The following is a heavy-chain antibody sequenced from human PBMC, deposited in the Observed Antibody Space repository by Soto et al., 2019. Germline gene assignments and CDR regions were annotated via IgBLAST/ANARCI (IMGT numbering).Heavy chain of an antibody. V-gene: IGHV1-18*01. D-gene: IGHD2-15*01. CDR2: ISGHNGNR. Sequence: QVQLVQSGAEVKKPGASVKVSCKASGYTFINYDFSWVRQAPGQGLEWMGWISGHNGNRKYAQNVQGRVTVTTDTSTSTVYMELRSLRSDDTAVYYCARDTAVAFDYWGQGTLVTVSS. CDR1: GYTFINYD. CDR3: ARDTAVAFDY. J-gene: IGHJ4*02.